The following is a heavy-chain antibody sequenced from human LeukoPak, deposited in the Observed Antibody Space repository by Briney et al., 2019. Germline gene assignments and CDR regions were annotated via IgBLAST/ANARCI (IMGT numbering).Heavy chain of an antibody. Sequence: GRSLRLSCAASGFTFTGYAMLWVRQAPGKGLEWVAVISSDGSNKYYADSVRGRFTISRVNSKNTVDLQMNSLRAEDTAVYYCAKGLWFGEIWGQGTLVTVSS. CDR1: GFTFTGYA. D-gene: IGHD3-10*01. CDR2: ISSDGSNK. V-gene: IGHV3-30*04. CDR3: AKGLWFGEI. J-gene: IGHJ4*02.